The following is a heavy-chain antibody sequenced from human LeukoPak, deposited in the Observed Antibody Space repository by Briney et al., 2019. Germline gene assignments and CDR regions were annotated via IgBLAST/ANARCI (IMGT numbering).Heavy chain of an antibody. Sequence: GGSLRLSCAASGFTVSSNYMSWVRQAPGEGLEWVSVIYSGGSTYYADSVKGRFTISRDNSKNTLYLQMNSLRAEDTAVYYCARDPGIAAAGDYWGQGTLVTVSS. D-gene: IGHD6-13*01. CDR3: ARDPGIAAAGDY. CDR2: IYSGGST. CDR1: GFTVSSNY. J-gene: IGHJ4*02. V-gene: IGHV3-66*01.